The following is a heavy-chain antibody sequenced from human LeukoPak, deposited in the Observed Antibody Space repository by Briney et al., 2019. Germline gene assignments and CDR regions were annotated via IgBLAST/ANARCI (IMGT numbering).Heavy chain of an antibody. V-gene: IGHV4-38-2*01. CDR3: ARLYSSSCSKN. D-gene: IGHD6-13*01. CDR1: GYSISSGYY. J-gene: IGHJ4*02. CDR2: IYHSGST. Sequence: SETLSLTCAVSGYSISSGYYWGGIRQPPGKGLEWIGSIYHSGSTYYNPSLKSRVTISVDTSKSQFSLKLSSVTAADTAVYYCARLYSSSCSKNWGQGTLVTVSS.